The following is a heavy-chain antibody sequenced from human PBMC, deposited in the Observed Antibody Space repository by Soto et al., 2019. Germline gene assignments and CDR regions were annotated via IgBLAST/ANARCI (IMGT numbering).Heavy chain of an antibody. Sequence: EVQLVESGGGLVQPGGSLKLSCAASGFTFSDSAMHWVRQASGKGLEWVGRIRSKPNSYATEYAASVTGRFTISRDDSKNTAYLHMNSLKTGDTAVDYCSCFCSSCFFDYWGQGTLVTVSA. CDR1: GFTFSDSA. CDR2: IRSKPNSYAT. D-gene: IGHD6-13*01. CDR3: SCFCSSCFFDY. V-gene: IGHV3-73*01. J-gene: IGHJ4*02.